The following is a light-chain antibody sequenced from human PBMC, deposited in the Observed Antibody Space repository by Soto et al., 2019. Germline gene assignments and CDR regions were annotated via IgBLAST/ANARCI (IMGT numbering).Light chain of an antibody. CDR1: QSVSSSY. CDR3: QQYGSSPWT. Sequence: IVMTHSPATLSLSPVERATLSFSASQSVSSSYLAWYQQKPGQAPRLLIYGASSRATGIPDRFSGSGSGTDFTLTISRLEPEDFAVYYCQQYGSSPWTFGQGTKVDIK. CDR2: GAS. V-gene: IGKV3-20*01. J-gene: IGKJ1*01.